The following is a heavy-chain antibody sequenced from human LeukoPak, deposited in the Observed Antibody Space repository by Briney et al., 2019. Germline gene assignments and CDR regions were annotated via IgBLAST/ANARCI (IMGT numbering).Heavy chain of an antibody. Sequence: SETLSLTCTFALDSTTNNFWSWVHQPPGKGLEWIGVIHRNGSPNYNPSLQSRVTISIDMSRNQIVLELSTVTAADTAFYYCAREILGGFNPGAYWGQGTLVTVSS. D-gene: IGHD1-14*01. V-gene: IGHV4-4*02. CDR1: LDSTTNNF. J-gene: IGHJ4*02. CDR3: AREILGGFNPGAY. CDR2: IHRNGSP.